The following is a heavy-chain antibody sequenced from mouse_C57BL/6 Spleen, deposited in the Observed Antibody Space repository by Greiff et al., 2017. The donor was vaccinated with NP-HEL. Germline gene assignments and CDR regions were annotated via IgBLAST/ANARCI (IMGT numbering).Heavy chain of an antibody. Sequence: EVMLVESGGGLVKPGGSLKLSCAASGFTFSSYAMSWVRQTPEKRLEWVATISDGGSYTYYPDNVKGRFTISRDNAKNNLYLQMSHLKSEDTAMYYCAREGDYYGSSYSWYFDVWGTGTTVTVSS. CDR2: ISDGGSYT. CDR1: GFTFSSYA. D-gene: IGHD1-1*01. V-gene: IGHV5-4*01. CDR3: AREGDYYGSSYSWYFDV. J-gene: IGHJ1*03.